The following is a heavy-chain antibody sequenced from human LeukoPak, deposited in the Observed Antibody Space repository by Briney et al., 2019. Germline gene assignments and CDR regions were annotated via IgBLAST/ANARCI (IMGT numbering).Heavy chain of an antibody. J-gene: IGHJ4*02. CDR2: ISSSSSTI. V-gene: IGHV3-48*01. D-gene: IGHD3-22*01. Sequence: PGGSLRLSCAASGFTFSSYSMNWVRQAPGKGLEWVSYISSSSSTIYYADSVKGRFTISRDNAKNSLYLQMNSLRAEDTAVYYCARIGPYYYDSSGYYPDYWGQGTLVTVSS. CDR1: GFTFSSYS. CDR3: ARIGPYYYDSSGYYPDY.